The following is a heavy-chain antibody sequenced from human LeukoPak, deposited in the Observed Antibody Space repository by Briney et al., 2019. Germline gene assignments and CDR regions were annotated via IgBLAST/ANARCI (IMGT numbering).Heavy chain of an antibody. Sequence: PGGSLRLSCAASGFTFDDYAMHWVRQAPGKGLEWVSGISWNSGSIGYADFVKGRFTISRDNAKNSLYLQMNSLRAEDTALYYCARSPARDSSSGHSADYWGQGTLVTVSS. D-gene: IGHD3-22*01. V-gene: IGHV3-9*01. CDR3: ARSPARDSSSGHSADY. CDR2: ISWNSGSI. J-gene: IGHJ4*02. CDR1: GFTFDDYA.